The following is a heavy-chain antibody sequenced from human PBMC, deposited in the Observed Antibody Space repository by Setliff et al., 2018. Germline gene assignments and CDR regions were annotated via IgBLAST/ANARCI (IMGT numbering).Heavy chain of an antibody. CDR3: ARKGPNSSSHVFGY. CDR1: GYTFISYA. Sequence: ASVKVSCKASGYTFISYALHWVRQAPGQRLQWMGWINPASGNTKYSQEFQGRVTITRDTSATTVYMELSSLISDDMAVYYCARKGPNSSSHVFGYWGQGTLVTVSS. J-gene: IGHJ4*02. V-gene: IGHV1-3*03. CDR2: INPASGNT. D-gene: IGHD3-16*01.